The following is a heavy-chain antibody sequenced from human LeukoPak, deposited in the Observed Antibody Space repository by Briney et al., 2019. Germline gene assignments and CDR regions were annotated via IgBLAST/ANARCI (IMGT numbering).Heavy chain of an antibody. J-gene: IGHJ6*04. D-gene: IGHD2-2*01. CDR2: ISYDGSNK. V-gene: IGHV3-30*18. CDR1: GFPFSSYG. CDR3: AKVLQLRDYYYYGMDV. Sequence: PGGSLRLSCAASGFPFSSYGMHWVRQAPGKGLEWVAVISYDGSNKYYADSVKGRFTISRDNSKNTLYLQMNSLRAEDTAVYYCAKVLQLRDYYYYGMDVWGKGTTVTVSS.